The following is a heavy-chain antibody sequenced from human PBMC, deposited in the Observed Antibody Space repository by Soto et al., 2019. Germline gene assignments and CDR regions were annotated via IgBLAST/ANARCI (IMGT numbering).Heavy chain of an antibody. V-gene: IGHV3-48*01. CDR2: ISSGSTNI. J-gene: IGHJ6*02. CDR1: GFTFSAYA. CDR3: ARGTMVRGVIIYYYGMDV. D-gene: IGHD3-10*01. Sequence: GSLRLSCAASGFTFSAYAMSWVRQAPGKGLEWVSIISSGSTNIYYADSVKDRFTISRDNSKNTLYLQMNSLRAEDTAVYYCARGTMVRGVIIYYYGMDVWGQGTTVTVSS.